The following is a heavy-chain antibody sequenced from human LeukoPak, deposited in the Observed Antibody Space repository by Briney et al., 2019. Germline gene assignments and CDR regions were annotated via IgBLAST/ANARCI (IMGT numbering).Heavy chain of an antibody. D-gene: IGHD1-26*01. CDR2: ISDSGDTT. Sequence: GGSLRLSCAAPGFSFSSYAMSWVRQAPGKGLEWVSGISDSGDTTWDADSVKGRFTISRDNYKNTVYLQMNSLRAEDTAVYYCAKNSNWETDYWGQGTLVTVSS. CDR3: AKNSNWETDY. J-gene: IGHJ4*02. CDR1: GFSFSSYA. V-gene: IGHV3-23*01.